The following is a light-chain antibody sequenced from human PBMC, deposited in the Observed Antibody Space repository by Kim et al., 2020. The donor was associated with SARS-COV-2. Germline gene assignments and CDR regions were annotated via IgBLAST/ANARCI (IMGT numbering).Light chain of an antibody. V-gene: IGKV3D-15*01. CDR1: QSVSSS. CDR2: SAS. CDR3: QQYKDGPCT. J-gene: IGKJ2*02. Sequence: SVSQGERVTPSGRASQSVSSSLDGDQQKPGQAPRLLIYSASIRAAGIPARFSGSGSGTEFIRTISSLQSEDIAVYYCQQYKDGPCTLGQGTKLEI.